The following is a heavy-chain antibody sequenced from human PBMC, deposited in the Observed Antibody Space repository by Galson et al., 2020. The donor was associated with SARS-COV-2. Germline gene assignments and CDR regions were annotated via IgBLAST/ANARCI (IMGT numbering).Heavy chain of an antibody. V-gene: IGHV4-59*11. Sequence: SETLSHTCSVSNTTINGHNQTWIRQPPEKLLKFIVYNHYTGRTNYNPSLKSRVTISVDTSKNQFSLKLTSVTAADTALYYCARLHNYRSEEFDIWGQGTMVTVFS. CDR1: NTTINGHN. J-gene: IGHJ3*02. CDR3: ARLHNYRSEEFDI. D-gene: IGHD3-10*01. CDR2: NHYTGRT.